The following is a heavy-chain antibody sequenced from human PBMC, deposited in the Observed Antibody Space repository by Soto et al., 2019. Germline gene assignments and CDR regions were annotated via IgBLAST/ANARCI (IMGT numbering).Heavy chain of an antibody. CDR1: EFTFSSYA. CDR3: ARRGSGSYYDY. V-gene: IGHV3-23*01. D-gene: IGHD1-26*01. CDR2: ISDSGDST. J-gene: IGHJ4*02. Sequence: EVQLLESGGGLVQPGGSLRLSCAASEFTFSSYAMSWVRQAPGKGLEWVSVISDSGDSTYYADSVKGRFTISRDNSKNTLYLQMNSLRAEDTAVYYCARRGSGSYYDYWGQGTLVTVSS.